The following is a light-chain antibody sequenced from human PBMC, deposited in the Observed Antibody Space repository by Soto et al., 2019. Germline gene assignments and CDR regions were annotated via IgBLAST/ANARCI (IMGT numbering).Light chain of an antibody. CDR3: QQYARPPYA. CDR2: DAS. V-gene: IGKV3-20*01. Sequence: LVLTQSPGTLSLSPGERATLSCRASQRISNSYLAWYQQKPGQAPRLLLYDASSRATGIPDRVSGSGSGTDFTLTISRLEPEDFAVYYCQQYARPPYAFGQGTKVDI. J-gene: IGKJ2*01. CDR1: QRISNSY.